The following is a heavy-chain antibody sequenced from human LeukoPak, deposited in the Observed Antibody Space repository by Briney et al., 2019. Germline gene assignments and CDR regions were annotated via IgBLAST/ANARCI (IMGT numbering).Heavy chain of an antibody. CDR2: IRSKANSYAT. D-gene: IGHD2-2*01. CDR3: RGVPAAGGVDY. J-gene: IGHJ4*02. Sequence: GGSLRLSCAASGFTFSGSAMHWVRQASGKGLEWVGRIRSKANSYATAYAASVKGRFTISRDDSKNTAYLQMNSLKTEDTAVYYRRGVPAAGGVDYWGQGTLITVSS. V-gene: IGHV3-73*01. CDR1: GFTFSGSA.